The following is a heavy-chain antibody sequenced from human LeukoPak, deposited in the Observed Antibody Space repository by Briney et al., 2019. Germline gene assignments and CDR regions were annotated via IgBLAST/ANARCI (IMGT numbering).Heavy chain of an antibody. D-gene: IGHD3-22*01. CDR2: IYTSGIT. CDR3: ARETGPYDSSGPIDY. V-gene: IGHV4-61*02. J-gene: IGHJ4*02. CDR1: GGSIGIGSYY. Sequence: KPSETLSLTCTVSGGSIGIGSYYWSWIRQPAGKGLEWIGRIYTSGITNYNHYLKSRVTISVDTSKNQFSLKLSSVTAADTAVYYCARETGPYDSSGPIDYWGQGTLVTVSS.